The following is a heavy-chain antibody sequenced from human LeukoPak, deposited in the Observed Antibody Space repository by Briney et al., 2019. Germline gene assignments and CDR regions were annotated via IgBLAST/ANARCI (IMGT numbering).Heavy chain of an antibody. V-gene: IGHV3-30*02. CDR3: AKESESYDSSGSTFDY. D-gene: IGHD3-22*01. CDR2: IRYDGSNK. Sequence: PGGSLRLSCAASGFTFDDYGMSWVRQAPGKGLEWVAFIRYDGSNKYYADSVKGRFTISRDDSKNTLYLQMNSLRAVDTAVYYCAKESESYDSSGSTFDYWGQGTLVTVSS. CDR1: GFTFDDYG. J-gene: IGHJ4*02.